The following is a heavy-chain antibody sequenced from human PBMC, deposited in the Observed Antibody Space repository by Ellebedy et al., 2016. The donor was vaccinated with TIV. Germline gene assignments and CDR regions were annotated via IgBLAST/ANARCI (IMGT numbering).Heavy chain of an antibody. Sequence: NYAQKFQGRVTITADESTSTAYMELSSLRSEDTAVYYCARLTHDYGDYYGMDVWGQGTTVTVSS. V-gene: IGHV1-69*01. J-gene: IGHJ6*02. CDR3: ARLTHDYGDYYGMDV. D-gene: IGHD4-17*01.